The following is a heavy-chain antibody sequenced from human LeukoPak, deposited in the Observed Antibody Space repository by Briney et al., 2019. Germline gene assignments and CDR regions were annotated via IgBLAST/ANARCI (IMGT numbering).Heavy chain of an antibody. CDR1: GGSISSSSYY. CDR3: ARHPTGPGGMDV. Sequence: PSETLSLTCTVSGGSISSSSYYWGWIRQPPGKGLEWIGSIYYSGSTYYNPSLKSRVTISVDTSKNQFSLKLSSVTAADTAVYYCARHPTGPGGMDVWGQGTTVTVSS. J-gene: IGHJ6*02. D-gene: IGHD2-8*02. V-gene: IGHV4-39*01. CDR2: IYYSGST.